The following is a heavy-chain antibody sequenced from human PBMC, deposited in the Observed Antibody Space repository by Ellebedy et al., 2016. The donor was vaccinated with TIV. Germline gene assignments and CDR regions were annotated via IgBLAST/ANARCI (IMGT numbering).Heavy chain of an antibody. Sequence: MPSETLSLTCTVSGGSIRNYYCTWIRQPPGKGLEWIGHMYYSGSSNYNPSLRSRVTISLDTSKKQFSLRLASVTAADMAIYYCARSLSLGGYYAWFDPWGQGTLVTVSS. CDR2: MYYSGSS. J-gene: IGHJ5*02. D-gene: IGHD3-3*01. CDR3: ARSLSLGGYYAWFDP. CDR1: GGSIRNYY. V-gene: IGHV4-59*01.